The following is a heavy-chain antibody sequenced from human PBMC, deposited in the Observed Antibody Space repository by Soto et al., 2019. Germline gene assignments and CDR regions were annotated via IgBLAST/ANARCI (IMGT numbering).Heavy chain of an antibody. CDR2: IYHSGST. Sequence: QVQLQESGPGLVKPSETLSLTCTVSGGSVSSGSYYWSWIRQPPGKGLEWIGYIYHSGSTNHNPSLKSRVTISIDTSKNQFSLKLSSVTAADTAVYFCARPITGSTGGFDPWGQGTLVTVSS. CDR3: ARPITGSTGGFDP. J-gene: IGHJ5*02. V-gene: IGHV4-61*01. D-gene: IGHD1-7*01. CDR1: GGSVSSGSYY.